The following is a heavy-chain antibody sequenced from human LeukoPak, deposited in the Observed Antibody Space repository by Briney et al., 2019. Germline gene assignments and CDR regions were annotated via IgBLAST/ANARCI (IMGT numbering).Heavy chain of an antibody. J-gene: IGHJ4*02. Sequence: SETLSLTCTVSGGSVSSGSYYWSWIRQPPGKGLEWIGYIYYSGSTNYNPSLKSRVTISVDTSKNQFSLKLSSVTAADTAVYYCARHAPLLYDFWSGYYGHNATYFDYWGQGTLVTVSS. D-gene: IGHD3-3*01. CDR2: IYYSGST. V-gene: IGHV4-61*01. CDR1: GGSVSSGSYY. CDR3: ARHAPLLYDFWSGYYGHNATYFDY.